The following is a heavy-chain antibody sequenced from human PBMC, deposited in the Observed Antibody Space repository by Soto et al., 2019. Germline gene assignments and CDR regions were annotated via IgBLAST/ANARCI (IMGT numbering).Heavy chain of an antibody. CDR2: IYYSGST. CDR3: ASGRTFDYDILTGYYDY. J-gene: IGHJ4*02. CDR1: GGSISSGDYY. Sequence: PSETLSLTCTVSGGSISSGDYYWSWIRQPPGKGLEWIGYIYYSGSTYYNPSLKSRVTISVDTSKNQFSLKLSSVTAADTAVYYCASGRTFDYDILTGYYDYWGQGTLVTVSS. D-gene: IGHD3-9*01. V-gene: IGHV4-30-4*01.